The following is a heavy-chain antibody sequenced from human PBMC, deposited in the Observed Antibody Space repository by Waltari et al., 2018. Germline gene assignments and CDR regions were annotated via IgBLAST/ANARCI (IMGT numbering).Heavy chain of an antibody. D-gene: IGHD3-10*01. J-gene: IGHJ4*02. Sequence: QLQLQESGPGLVKPSETLSLTCTVSGGSISSSSYYWGWIRQPPGKGLEWIGSIYYSGSTYYNPSLKSRVTISVDTSKNQCSLKLSSVTAADTAVYYCARVCWFRELLSPSYYFDYWGQGTLVTVSS. CDR1: GGSISSSSYY. CDR3: ARVCWFRELLSPSYYFDY. V-gene: IGHV4-39*07. CDR2: IYYSGST.